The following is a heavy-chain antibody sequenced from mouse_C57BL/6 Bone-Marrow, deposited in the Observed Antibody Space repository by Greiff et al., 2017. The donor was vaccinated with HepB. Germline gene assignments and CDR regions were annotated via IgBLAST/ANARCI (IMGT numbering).Heavy chain of an antibody. CDR3: TPHYYGRDVDYAMDY. D-gene: IGHD1-1*01. CDR2: IRNKANNHAT. Sequence: EVKLMESGGGLVQPGGSMKLSCAASGFTFSDAWMDWVRQSPEKGLEWVAEIRNKANNHATYYAESVKGRFTISRDDSKSSVYLQMNSLRAEDTGIYYCTPHYYGRDVDYAMDYWGQGTSVTVSS. CDR1: GFTFSDAW. V-gene: IGHV6-6*01. J-gene: IGHJ4*01.